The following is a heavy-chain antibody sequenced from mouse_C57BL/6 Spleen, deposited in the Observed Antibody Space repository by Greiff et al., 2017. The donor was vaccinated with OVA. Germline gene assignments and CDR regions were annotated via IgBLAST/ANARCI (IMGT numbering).Heavy chain of an antibody. D-gene: IGHD2-4*01. Sequence: QVQLQQSGAELVRPGSSVKLSCKASGYTFTSYWMHWVKQRPIQGLEWIGNIDPSDSETHYNQKFKDKATLTVDKSSSTAYMQLSSLTSEDSAVYYCARRGDYGLDYWGQGTTLTVSS. J-gene: IGHJ2*01. V-gene: IGHV1-52*01. CDR1: GYTFTSYW. CDR3: ARRGDYGLDY. CDR2: IDPSDSET.